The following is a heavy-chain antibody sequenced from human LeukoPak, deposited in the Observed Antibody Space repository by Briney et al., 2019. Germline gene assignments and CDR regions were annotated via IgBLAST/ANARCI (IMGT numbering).Heavy chain of an antibody. CDR1: GGTFSSYA. J-gene: IGHJ6*03. V-gene: IGHV1-69*05. Sequence: ASVKVSCKASGGTFSSYAISWVRQAPGQGLEWIGGIIPIFGTANYAQKFQGRVTITTDESTSTAYMELSSLRSEDTAVYYCASLTGTPTRDYYYYYMDVWGKGTTVTVSS. D-gene: IGHD1-20*01. CDR2: IIPIFGTA. CDR3: ASLTGTPTRDYYYYYMDV.